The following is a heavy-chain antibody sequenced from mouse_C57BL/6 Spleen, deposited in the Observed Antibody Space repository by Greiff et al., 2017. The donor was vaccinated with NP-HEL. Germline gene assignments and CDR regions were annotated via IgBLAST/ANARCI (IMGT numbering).Heavy chain of an antibody. J-gene: IGHJ2*01. CDR3: ARADYDGYYFDY. V-gene: IGHV1-50*01. Sequence: QVQLQQPGAELVKPGASVKLSCKASGYTFTSYWMQWVKQRPGQGLEWIGEIDPSDSYTNYNQKFKGKATLTVDTSSSTAYMQLSSLTSEDSAFYYCARADYDGYYFDYWGQGTTLTVSS. CDR1: GYTFTSYW. D-gene: IGHD2-4*01. CDR2: IDPSDSYT.